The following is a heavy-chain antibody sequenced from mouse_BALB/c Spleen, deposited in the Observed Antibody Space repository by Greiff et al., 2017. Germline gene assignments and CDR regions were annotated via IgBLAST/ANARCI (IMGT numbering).Heavy chain of an antibody. D-gene: IGHD2-3*01. Sequence: EVQLQESGPGLVKPSQSLSLTCSVTGYSITSGYYWNWIRQFPGNKLEWMGYISYDGSNNYNPSLKNRISITRDTSKNQFFLKLNSVTTEDTATYYCAREQDSIYDGYYGAYWGQGTLVTVSA. J-gene: IGHJ3*01. CDR2: ISYDGSN. V-gene: IGHV3-6*02. CDR3: AREQDSIYDGYYGAY. CDR1: GYSITSGYY.